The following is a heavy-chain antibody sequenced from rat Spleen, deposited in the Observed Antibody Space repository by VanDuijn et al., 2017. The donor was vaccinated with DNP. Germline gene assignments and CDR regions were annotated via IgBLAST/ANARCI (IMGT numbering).Heavy chain of an antibody. Sequence: EVQLVESGGGLVQPGRSLKLSCAASRFTFSNYDMAWVRQAPTKGLEWVASISPSGGSSYYRDSVKGRFTVSRDKAKSSLYLQMDSLRSEDTATYYCARHSYNNVGSFDYWGQGVMVTVSS. D-gene: IGHD1-10*01. J-gene: IGHJ2*01. CDR2: ISPSGGSS. CDR3: ARHSYNNVGSFDY. CDR1: RFTFSNYD. V-gene: IGHV5-25*01.